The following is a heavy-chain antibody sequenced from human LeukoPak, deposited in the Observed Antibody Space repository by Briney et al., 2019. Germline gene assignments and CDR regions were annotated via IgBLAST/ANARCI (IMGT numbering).Heavy chain of an antibody. V-gene: IGHV4-34*01. CDR3: ARGKVAAARPDLDAFDI. CDR2: INHSGST. D-gene: IGHD6-6*01. CDR1: GGSFSGYY. Sequence: SETLSLTRAVYGGSFSGYYWSWIRQPPGKGLEWIGEINHSGSTNYNPSLKSRVTISVDTSKNQFSLKLSSVTAADTAVYYCARGKVAAARPDLDAFDIWGQGTMVTVSS. J-gene: IGHJ3*02.